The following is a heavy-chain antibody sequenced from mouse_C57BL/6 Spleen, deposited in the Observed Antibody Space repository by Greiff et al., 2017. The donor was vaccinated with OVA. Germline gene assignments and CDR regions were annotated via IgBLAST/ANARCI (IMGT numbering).Heavy chain of an antibody. CDR2: IWSGGST. J-gene: IGHJ3*01. Sequence: VQVVESGPGLVQPSQSLSITCTVSGFSLTSYGVHWVRQSPGKGLEWLGVIWSGGSTDYNAAFISRMSISNDNSKSQVFFKMNSLQAEDTAIYYCARGGNDVGMFACWGKGTIVTVSA. CDR3: ARGGNDVGMFAC. D-gene: IGHD2-2*01. V-gene: IGHV2-2*01. CDR1: GFSLTSYG.